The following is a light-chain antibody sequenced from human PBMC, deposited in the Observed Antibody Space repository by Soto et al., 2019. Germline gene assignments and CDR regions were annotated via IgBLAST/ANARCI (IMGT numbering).Light chain of an antibody. CDR3: SSYTSSSTLLYV. CDR2: DVS. CDR1: NSEVGGYNY. V-gene: IGLV2-14*01. Sequence: SVLNQPASLSGSPGQSITISCTGTNSEVGGYNYVSCYQRHPGKAPKLMIYDVSNRPSGVSNRFSGSKSGNTASLTISGLQAEDEADYYCSSYTSSSTLLYVFGTGTKVTVL. J-gene: IGLJ1*01.